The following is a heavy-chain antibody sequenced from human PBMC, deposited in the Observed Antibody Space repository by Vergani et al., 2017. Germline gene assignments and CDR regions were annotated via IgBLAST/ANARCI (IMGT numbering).Heavy chain of an antibody. Sequence: QVQLVQSGAEVKKPGSSVKVSCKASGGTFSSYAICWVRQAPGQGLEWMGGIIPIFGTANYAQKFQGRVTITADESTSTAYMELSSLRSEDTAVYYCAMPRANYYGSGSYLRQEEGYWGQGTLVTVSS. CDR1: GGTFSSYA. D-gene: IGHD3-10*01. CDR3: AMPRANYYGSGSYLRQEEGY. J-gene: IGHJ4*02. CDR2: IIPIFGTA. V-gene: IGHV1-69*01.